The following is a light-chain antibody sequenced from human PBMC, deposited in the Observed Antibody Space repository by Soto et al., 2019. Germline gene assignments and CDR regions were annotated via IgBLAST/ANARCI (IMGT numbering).Light chain of an antibody. J-gene: IGLJ2*01. Sequence: QSALTQPASVSGSLGQSITISCTGTSSDVGGYNYVSWYQQHPGKDPKVVIFEVTKRPSRVSSRFSGSNSGNTASLTVSGLQAEDEGDYYCSSYASSRTGLFCGGTKLTVL. CDR1: SSDVGGYNY. V-gene: IGLV2-14*01. CDR3: SSYASSRTGL. CDR2: EVT.